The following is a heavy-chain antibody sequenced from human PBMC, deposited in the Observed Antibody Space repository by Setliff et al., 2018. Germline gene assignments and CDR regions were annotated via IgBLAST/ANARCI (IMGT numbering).Heavy chain of an antibody. CDR2: IYSSGNT. V-gene: IGHV4-30-4*08. D-gene: IGHD3-22*01. CDR1: GGSISSGDYY. Sequence: NPSETLSLTCTVSGGSISSGDYYWSWIRQPPGKGLEWIGYIYSSGNTYYNPSLKSRVSISVDTSKNQFSLKLSSVTAADTAVYYCARESRYYYDNLGTLDYWGQGTLVTVSS. CDR3: ARESRYYYDNLGTLDY. J-gene: IGHJ4*02.